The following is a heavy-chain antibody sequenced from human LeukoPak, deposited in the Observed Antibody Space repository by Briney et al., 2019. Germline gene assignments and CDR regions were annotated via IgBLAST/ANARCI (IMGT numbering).Heavy chain of an antibody. V-gene: IGHV3-9*01. J-gene: IGHJ6*02. CDR1: GFTFDDYG. Sequence: PGRSLRLSCAASGFTFDDYGMHWVRQAPGKGLEWVSGISWNSGSKGYADSVKGRFTISRDNAKNSLYLQMTSLRPEDSALYYCAKDAYGGTSGDRDRDYYYGMDVWGLGTTVTVSS. CDR3: AKDAYGGTSGDRDRDYYYGMDV. D-gene: IGHD4-23*01. CDR2: ISWNSGSK.